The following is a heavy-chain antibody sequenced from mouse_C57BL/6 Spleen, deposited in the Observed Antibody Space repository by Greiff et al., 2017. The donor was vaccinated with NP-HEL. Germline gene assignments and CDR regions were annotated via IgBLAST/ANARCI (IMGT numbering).Heavy chain of an antibody. CDR2: IRSKSNNYAT. V-gene: IGHV10-1*01. CDR1: GFSFNTYA. Sequence: EVKLVESGGGLVQPKGSLKLSCAASGFSFNTYAMNWVRQAPGKGLEWVARIRSKSNNYATYYSDSVKDRFTISRDDSESMLYLQMNNVKTEDTAMYYCVRHYYGSSWGQGTSVTVSS. D-gene: IGHD1-1*01. CDR3: VRHYYGSS. J-gene: IGHJ4*01.